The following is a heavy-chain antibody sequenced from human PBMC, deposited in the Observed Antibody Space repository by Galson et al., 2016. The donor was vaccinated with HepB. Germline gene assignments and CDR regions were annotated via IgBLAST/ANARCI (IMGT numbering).Heavy chain of an antibody. CDR3: ARAGIWGGYRPRPVGY. V-gene: IGHV5-51*03. J-gene: IGHJ4*02. Sequence: QSGAEVKKPGNSLKISCKGSGYIFTDYWIAWVRQMPGKGLEWMGLIYPGDSDTKYSPSFQGQVTISADKSINTAYLQWSSLKASDTAMYFCARAGIWGGYRPRPVGYWGVGTLVTVSS. CDR1: GYIFTDYW. CDR2: IYPGDSDT. D-gene: IGHD3-16*02.